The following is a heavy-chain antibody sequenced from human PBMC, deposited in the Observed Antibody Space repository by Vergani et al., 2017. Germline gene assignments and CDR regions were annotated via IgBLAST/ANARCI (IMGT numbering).Heavy chain of an antibody. V-gene: IGHV3-23*01. J-gene: IGHJ4*02. D-gene: IGHD5-24*01. Sequence: EVQLLESGGDLVQPGGSLRLSCTASGFIFSTYAMSWVRQAPGKGLEWVSGLTASGSGISYADSVRGRFTLSRDNSKNTLFLQMDSLRAEDTAVYYCAKSGWLHQFGAHYFGPWGQGNLVTVFS. CDR1: GFIFSTYA. CDR3: AKSGWLHQFGAHYFGP. CDR2: LTASGSGI.